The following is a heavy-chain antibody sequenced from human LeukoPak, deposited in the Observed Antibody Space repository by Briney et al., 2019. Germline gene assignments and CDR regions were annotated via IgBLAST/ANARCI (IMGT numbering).Heavy chain of an antibody. CDR2: VSYDGGNR. V-gene: IGHV3-30*18. D-gene: IGHD3-10*01. Sequence: GRSLRLSCAASGFSFSAYDMQWVRQAPGKGLEWVAVVSYDGGNRSHADSVKGRFTISRDNSKNTLYLQVNNLTTEDTAVYFCAKTMVRTAILLSLPSYYYGLDVWGTGTTVTVSS. J-gene: IGHJ6*04. CDR3: AKTMVRTAILLSLPSYYYGLDV. CDR1: GFSFSAYD.